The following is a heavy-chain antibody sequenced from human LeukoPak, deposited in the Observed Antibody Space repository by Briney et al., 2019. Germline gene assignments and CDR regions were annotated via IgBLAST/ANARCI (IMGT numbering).Heavy chain of an antibody. CDR3: AELGITMIGGV. CDR2: ISYDGSNR. J-gene: IGHJ6*04. CDR1: GFTFSNYA. D-gene: IGHD3-10*02. Sequence: GGSLRLSCAASGFTFSNYAIHWVRQAPGKGLEWVAVISYDGSNRFYADSARGRFTISRDNAENSLYLQMTSLRAEDTAVYYCAELGITMIGGVWGKGTTVTISS. V-gene: IGHV3-30*18.